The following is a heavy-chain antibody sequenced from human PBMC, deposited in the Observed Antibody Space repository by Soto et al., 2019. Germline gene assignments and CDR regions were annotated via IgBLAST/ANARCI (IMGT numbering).Heavy chain of an antibody. D-gene: IGHD1-7*01. V-gene: IGHV1-69*13. J-gene: IGHJ4*02. CDR3: ARDDPQYNWNYVLAY. Sequence: SVKVSCKASGGTFSSYAISWVRQAPGQGLEWMGGIIPIFGTANYAQKFQDRVTITADESTSTAYMELSSLRSEDTAVYYCARDDPQYNWNYVLAYWGQGTLVTVSS. CDR2: IIPIFGTA. CDR1: GGTFSSYA.